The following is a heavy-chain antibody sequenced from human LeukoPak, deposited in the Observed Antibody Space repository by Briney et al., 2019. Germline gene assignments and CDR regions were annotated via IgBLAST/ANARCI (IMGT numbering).Heavy chain of an antibody. J-gene: IGHJ4*02. CDR2: ISSSGSTI. CDR3: AREAVAGTPYFDY. CDR1: GFTFSSYE. V-gene: IGHV3-48*03. D-gene: IGHD6-19*01. Sequence: PGGTLRLSCAASGFTFSSYEMNWVCQAPGEGLERVSYISSSGSTIYYADSVKGRFTIYRDNAKNSLYLQMNSLRAEDTAVYYCAREAVAGTPYFDYWGQGTLVTVSS.